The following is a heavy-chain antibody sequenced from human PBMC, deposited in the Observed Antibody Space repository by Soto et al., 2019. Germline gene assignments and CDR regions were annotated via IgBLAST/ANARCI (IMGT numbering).Heavy chain of an antibody. Sequence: QMQLVQSGAEAKTPGSSVKVSCKASGGSLNNYAASWVRQAPGQGLEWMGRIIPLFGKADYARKLQGRVTLTADKYTNTAYMELSSLRSEDTAMYFCARDGSYCTNGVCFYYLDYWGQGTLVTVSS. CDR1: GGSLNNYA. J-gene: IGHJ4*02. V-gene: IGHV1-69*06. CDR3: ARDGSYCTNGVCFYYLDY. D-gene: IGHD2-8*01. CDR2: IIPLFGKA.